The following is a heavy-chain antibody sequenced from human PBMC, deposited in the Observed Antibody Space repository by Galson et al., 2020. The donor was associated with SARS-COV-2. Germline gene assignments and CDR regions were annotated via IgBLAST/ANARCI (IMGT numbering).Heavy chain of an antibody. J-gene: IGHJ4*02. D-gene: IGHD3-10*01. CDR2: IFYSGST. CDR3: ARDGGYGSGTYYLPY. CDR1: SDSISSGGYY. Sequence: SETLSLTCTVSSDSISSGGYYWSWIRQHPEKGLEWVGYIFYSGSTNYNPSLKSQVTVSVDTSKNQFSLKLSSVTAADTAVYYCARDGGYGSGTYYLPYWGQGTLVTVSS. V-gene: IGHV4-31*01.